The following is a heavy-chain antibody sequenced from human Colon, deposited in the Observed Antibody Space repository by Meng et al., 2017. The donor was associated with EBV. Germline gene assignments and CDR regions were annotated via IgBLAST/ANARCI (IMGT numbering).Heavy chain of an antibody. V-gene: IGHV4-30-4*01. CDR1: GGSISSGDYY. CDR3: ARDRGGLGAFDY. CDR2: IYYSGST. Sequence: QVELQAPGPVLVKPSQTLSLTCTVSGGSISSGDYYWSWIRQPPGKGLEWIGYIYYSGSTYYNPSLKSRVTISVDTSKNQFSLKLSSVTAADTAVYYCARDRGGLGAFDYWGQGTLVTVSS. J-gene: IGHJ4*02. D-gene: IGHD5-12*01.